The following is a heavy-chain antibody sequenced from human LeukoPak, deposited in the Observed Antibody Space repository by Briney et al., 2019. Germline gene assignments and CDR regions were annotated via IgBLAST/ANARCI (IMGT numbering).Heavy chain of an antibody. CDR3: ARGGSYLGSNDAFDI. J-gene: IGHJ3*02. CDR1: GYTFTGYY. V-gene: IGHV1-2*02. CDR2: INPNSGGT. D-gene: IGHD1-26*01. Sequence: ASVKVSCKASGYTFTGYYMHWVRQAPGQGLEWMGWINPNSGGTNYAQKFQGRVTMTRDTSISTAYMELSRLRSDDTAVYYCARGGSYLGSNDAFDIRGQGTMVTVSS.